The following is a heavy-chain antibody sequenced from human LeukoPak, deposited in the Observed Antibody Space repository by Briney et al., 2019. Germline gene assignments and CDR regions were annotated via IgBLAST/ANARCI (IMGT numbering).Heavy chain of an antibody. Sequence: SETLSLTCAVYGESLSKYYWTWIRQSPGKGLEWIGEVNHRGSTNLNPSLKSRVTLSVDTSKHQFSLRLTSVTAADPAVYYCASSVGSTDYWGQGTLVTVSS. CDR1: GESLSKYY. CDR3: ASSVGSTDY. V-gene: IGHV4-34*01. D-gene: IGHD1-26*01. J-gene: IGHJ4*02. CDR2: VNHRGST.